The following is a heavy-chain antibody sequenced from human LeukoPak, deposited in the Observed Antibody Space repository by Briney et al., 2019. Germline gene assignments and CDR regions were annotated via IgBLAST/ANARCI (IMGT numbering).Heavy chain of an antibody. D-gene: IGHD3-10*01. Sequence: GESLKISCKGSGYSFTSYWISWVRQMPGKGLEWMGRFDPSDSYTNYSPSFQGHVTISADKSISTAYPQWSRLKASDTAMYYCARAYGSGSYSGYWGQGTLVTVSS. CDR1: GYSFTSYW. J-gene: IGHJ4*02. CDR2: FDPSDSYT. V-gene: IGHV5-10-1*01. CDR3: ARAYGSGSYSGY.